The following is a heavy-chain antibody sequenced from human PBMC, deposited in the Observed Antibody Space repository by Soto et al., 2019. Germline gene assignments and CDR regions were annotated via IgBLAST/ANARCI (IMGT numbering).Heavy chain of an antibody. D-gene: IGHD6-13*01. J-gene: IGHJ5*02. CDR2: ISSNSAYI. CDR1: GFTFRSFT. CDR3: TRDASRDSSARGWFDP. V-gene: IGHV3-21*01. Sequence: LRLSCAASGFTFRSFTMNWVRQAPGKGLEWVSTISSNSAYIYYTNALRGRFTISRDNAKNSLHLQMNSLRAEDTAVYYCTRDASRDSSARGWFDPWGPGTLVTVSS.